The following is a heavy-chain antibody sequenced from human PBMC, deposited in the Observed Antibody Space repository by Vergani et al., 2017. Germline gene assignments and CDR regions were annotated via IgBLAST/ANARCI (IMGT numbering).Heavy chain of an antibody. CDR2: ISGSGGST. J-gene: IGHJ4*02. D-gene: IGHD2-2*01. CDR3: AKRPAAGIDS. Sequence: EVQLLESGGGLVQPGGSLRLSCAASGFTFSSYAMSWVRQAPGKGLEWVSTISGSGGSTYYADSVKGRFTISRENSKNTLYLQMNSLRAEDTAGYFCAKRPAAGIDSWGQGTLVTVSS. CDR1: GFTFSSYA. V-gene: IGHV3-23*01.